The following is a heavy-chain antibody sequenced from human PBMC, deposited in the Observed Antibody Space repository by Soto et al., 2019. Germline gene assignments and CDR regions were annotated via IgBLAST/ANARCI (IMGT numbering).Heavy chain of an antibody. D-gene: IGHD2-15*01. CDR2: IYPGDSDT. CDR3: ARPRRYCSGGSCDSGGYYFDY. CDR1: GYSFTSYW. Sequence: GESLKISCKGSGYSFTSYWIGWVRQMPGKGLEWMGIIYPGDSDTRYSPSFQGPVTISADKSISTAYLQWSSLKASDTAMYYCARPRRYCSGGSCDSGGYYFDYWGQGTLVTVSS. V-gene: IGHV5-51*01. J-gene: IGHJ4*02.